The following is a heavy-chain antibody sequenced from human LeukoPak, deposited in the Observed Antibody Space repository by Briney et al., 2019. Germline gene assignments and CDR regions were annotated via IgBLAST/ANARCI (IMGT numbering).Heavy chain of an antibody. Sequence: TGGSLRLSCAASGFTFSSYGMHWVRQAPGKGLEWVAVISYDGSNKYYADSVKGRFTISRDNSKNTLYLQMNSLRAEDTAVYYCAKDSGSSWYEYYYYYGMDVWGQGTTVTVSS. CDR3: AKDSGSSWYEYYYYYGMDV. CDR2: ISYDGSNK. D-gene: IGHD6-13*01. V-gene: IGHV3-30*18. J-gene: IGHJ6*02. CDR1: GFTFSSYG.